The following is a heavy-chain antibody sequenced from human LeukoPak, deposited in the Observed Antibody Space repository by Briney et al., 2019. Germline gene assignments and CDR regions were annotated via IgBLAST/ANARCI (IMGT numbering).Heavy chain of an antibody. CDR2: INHSGST. J-gene: IGHJ2*01. CDR3: ARAKLTAVPAAVRRYWYFDL. V-gene: IGHV4-34*01. CDR1: GGSFSGYY. D-gene: IGHD2-2*01. Sequence: PSETLSLTCAVYGGSFSGYYWSWIRQPPGKGLEWIGEINHSGSTNYNPSLKSRVTISVDTSKNQFSLKLSSVTAADTAVYYCARAKLTAVPAAVRRYWYFDLWGRGTLVTVSS.